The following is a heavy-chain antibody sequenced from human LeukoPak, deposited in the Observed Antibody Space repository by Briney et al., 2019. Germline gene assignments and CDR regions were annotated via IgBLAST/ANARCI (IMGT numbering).Heavy chain of an antibody. CDR3: ARAGYSSGWYGPNWFDP. CDR1: GGSLSSYY. D-gene: IGHD6-19*01. CDR2: IHYSGST. V-gene: IGHV4-59*01. Sequence: SETLSLTCTVSGGSLSSYYWSWIRQPPGKGLEWIGYIHYSGSTNYNPSLKSRVTISVDTSKNQFSLKLSSVTAADTAVYYCARAGYSSGWYGPNWFDPWGQGTLVTVSS. J-gene: IGHJ5*02.